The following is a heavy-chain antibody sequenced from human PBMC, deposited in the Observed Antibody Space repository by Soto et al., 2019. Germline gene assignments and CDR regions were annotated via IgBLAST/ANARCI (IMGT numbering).Heavy chain of an antibody. J-gene: IGHJ6*03. CDR1: GFTFSSYW. CDR2: IKQDGSEK. CDR3: ARSSLGVYDILTGYYIDYFYMDV. Sequence: PGGSLRLSCAASGFTFSSYWMSWVRQAPGKGLEWVANIKQDGSEKYYVDSVKGRFTISRDNAKNSLYLHMNSLRADDTAVYYCARSSLGVYDILTGYYIDYFYMDVWGKGTTVTVSS. D-gene: IGHD3-9*01. V-gene: IGHV3-7*01.